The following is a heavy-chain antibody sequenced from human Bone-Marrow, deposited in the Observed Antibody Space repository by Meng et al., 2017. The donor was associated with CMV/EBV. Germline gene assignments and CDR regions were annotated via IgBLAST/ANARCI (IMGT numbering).Heavy chain of an antibody. Sequence: QITLKESGPTLVKPTQTLTLTCTFSGFSLSSRGVGVGWIRQPPGRALEWLALIYWDDDKRYSPSLKTRLTITKDTSKNQVVLTMANMDPVDTATYHCARLAYSYDSSGLPLGFTYDSWGQGTLVTVSS. V-gene: IGHV2-5*02. J-gene: IGHJ4*02. CDR3: ARLAYSYDSSGLPLGFTYDS. D-gene: IGHD3-22*01. CDR2: IYWDDDK. CDR1: GFSLSSRGVG.